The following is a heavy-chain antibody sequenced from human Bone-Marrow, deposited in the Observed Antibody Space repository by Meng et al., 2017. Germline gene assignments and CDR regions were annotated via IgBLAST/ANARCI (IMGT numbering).Heavy chain of an antibody. CDR2: FSGSGGST. CDR3: AKDLGRGRFGESPPH. J-gene: IGHJ4*02. Sequence: GGSLRLSCAAFGFTFSSYAMSWARQAPGKGLEWVPAFSGSGGSTYCADSVKGRFTISRDNSKNTLYLQMNSLRAEDTAVYYCAKDLGRGRFGESPPHWGQGTMVTVSS. CDR1: GFTFSSYA. V-gene: IGHV3-23*01. D-gene: IGHD3-10*01.